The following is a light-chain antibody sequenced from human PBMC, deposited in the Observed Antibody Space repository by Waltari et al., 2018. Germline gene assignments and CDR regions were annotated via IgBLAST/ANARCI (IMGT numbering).Light chain of an antibody. CDR3: QQRSNWPPVWT. V-gene: IGKV3-11*01. J-gene: IGKJ1*01. CDR1: QRVSSY. CDR2: DAS. Sequence: EIVLTQSPATLSLSPGERATLSCRASQRVSSYLAWYQQKPGQAPRLLIYDASNRATGIPARFSGSGSGTDFTLTISSLEPEDFAVYYCQQRSNWPPVWTFGQGTKVEIK.